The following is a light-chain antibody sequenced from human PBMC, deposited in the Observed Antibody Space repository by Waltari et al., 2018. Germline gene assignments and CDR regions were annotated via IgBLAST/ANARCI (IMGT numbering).Light chain of an antibody. CDR3: QLWDKSSDHRV. CDR1: NIGDKS. Sequence: SYVLTQPPSVSVAPGKTASISCGGNNIGDKSVHWYQQKAGRAPVVVIYDDRDRPSGSPERFSGSNSGNSATLTISRVEAGDEADYYCQLWDKSSDHRVFGGGTKLTVL. V-gene: IGLV3-21*04. CDR2: DDR. J-gene: IGLJ3*02.